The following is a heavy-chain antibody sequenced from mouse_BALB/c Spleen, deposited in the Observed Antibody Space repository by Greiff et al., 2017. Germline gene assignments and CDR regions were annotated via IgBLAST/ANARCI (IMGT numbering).Heavy chain of an antibody. CDR2: ISSGGSYT. D-gene: IGHD2-10*02. Sequence: EVMLVESGGDLVKPGGSLKLSCAASGFTFSSYGMSWVRQTPDKRLEWVATISSGGSYTYYPDSVKGRFTISRDNAKNTLYLRMSSLKSEDTAMYYCARQGYGNYAMDYWGQGTSVTVSS. CDR1: GFTFSSYG. J-gene: IGHJ4*01. CDR3: ARQGYGNYAMDY. V-gene: IGHV5-6*02.